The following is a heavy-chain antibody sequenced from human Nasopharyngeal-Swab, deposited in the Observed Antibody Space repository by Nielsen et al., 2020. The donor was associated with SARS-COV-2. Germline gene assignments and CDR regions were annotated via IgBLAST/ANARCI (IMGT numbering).Heavy chain of an antibody. V-gene: IGHV3-7*01. D-gene: IGHD3-3*01. J-gene: IGHJ5*02. Sequence: WIRQPPGKGLEWVANIKQDGSEKYYVDSMKGRFTISRDNAKNSLYLQMNSLRAEDTAVYYCARGWSGYYTAFWFDPWGQGTLVTVSS. CDR3: ARGWSGYYTAFWFDP. CDR2: IKQDGSEK.